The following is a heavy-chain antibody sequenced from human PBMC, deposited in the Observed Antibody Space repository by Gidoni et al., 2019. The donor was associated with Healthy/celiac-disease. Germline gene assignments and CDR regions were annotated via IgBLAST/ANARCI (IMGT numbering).Heavy chain of an antibody. J-gene: IGHJ3*02. V-gene: IGHV3-33*01. CDR1: GFTSSSHG. CDR3: ARGPEYSGYDWDDAFDI. Sequence: QVQLVEPVRGVVQPGRSLRLSCAASGFTSSSHGMHWVRQAPGKGLEWVSVIWYDGSNKYYADSVKGRFTISRDNSKNTLYLQMNSLRAEDTAVYYCARGPEYSGYDWDDAFDIWGQGTMVTVSS. D-gene: IGHD5-12*01. CDR2: IWYDGSNK.